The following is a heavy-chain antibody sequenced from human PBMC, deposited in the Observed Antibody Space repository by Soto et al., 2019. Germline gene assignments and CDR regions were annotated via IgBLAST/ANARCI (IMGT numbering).Heavy chain of an antibody. CDR3: VVAAQPYYFDY. J-gene: IGHJ4*02. D-gene: IGHD2-15*01. CDR2: ISAYNGNT. CDR1: GYTCTSYG. Sequence: QVQLVQSGAEVKKPGASVKVSCKASGYTCTSYGISWVRQAPGQGLEWMGWISAYNGNTNYAQKLQGRVTMTTDTSTSTADMELRSLRSDDTAVYYCVVAAQPYYFDYWGQGTLVTVSS. V-gene: IGHV1-18*01.